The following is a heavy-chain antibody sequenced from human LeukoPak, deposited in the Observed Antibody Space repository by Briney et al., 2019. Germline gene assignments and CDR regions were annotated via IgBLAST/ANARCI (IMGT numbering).Heavy chain of an antibody. CDR2: IGSSISYI. V-gene: IGHV3-21*06. CDR1: GFTFSSYS. Sequence: GSLRLSCAASGFTFSSYSMKWVRQAPGKGLEWVSFIGSSISYISYADSVKGRFTISRDNAKNTLYLQMNSLRAEDTAVYYRARDQYSSTWYRGAFDVWGQGTMVSVSS. D-gene: IGHD6-13*01. J-gene: IGHJ3*01. CDR3: ARDQYSSTWYRGAFDV.